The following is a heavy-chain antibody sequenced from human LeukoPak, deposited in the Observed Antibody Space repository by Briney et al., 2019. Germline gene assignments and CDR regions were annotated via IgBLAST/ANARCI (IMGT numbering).Heavy chain of an antibody. CDR3: ARGSSGWSNEYYVDY. CDR2: ISSSSSYI. J-gene: IGHJ4*02. D-gene: IGHD6-19*01. V-gene: IGHV3-21*01. Sequence: GGSLRLSCAASGFTFSSYSMNWVRQAPGKGLEWVSSISSSSSYIYYADSVKGRFTISRDNAKNSLYLQMNSLRAEDTAVYYCARGSSGWSNEYYVDYWGQGTLVTVSS. CDR1: GFTFSSYS.